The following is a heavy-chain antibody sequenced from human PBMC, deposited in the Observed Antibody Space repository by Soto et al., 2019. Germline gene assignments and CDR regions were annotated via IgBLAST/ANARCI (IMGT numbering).Heavy chain of an antibody. D-gene: IGHD6-13*01. V-gene: IGHV3-23*01. CDR3: AKVSSSWDAGFCDL. CDR2: LSDSGDSI. J-gene: IGHJ5*02. CDR1: GFTFSSHA. Sequence: EVQLLESGGGLVQPGRSLRLSCTASGFTFSSHAMTWVRQAPGKGLEWVSGLSDSGDSIYYADSVKGRFTIYRDNSMNTLYLQMNTLRVEDTAVYYCAKVSSSWDAGFCDLWGQGTLVTVSS.